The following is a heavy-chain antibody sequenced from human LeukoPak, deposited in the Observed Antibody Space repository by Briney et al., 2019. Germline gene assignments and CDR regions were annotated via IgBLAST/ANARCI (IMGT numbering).Heavy chain of an antibody. CDR3: ARGTLGYCSSTSCYRNWFDP. J-gene: IGHJ5*02. V-gene: IGHV4-59*01. D-gene: IGHD2-2*01. CDR2: IYYSGST. Sequence: PSETLSLTCTVSDGSISSYYWSWIRQPPGKGLEWIGYIYYSGSTNYNPSLKSRVTISVDTSKNQFSLKLSSVTAADTAVYYCARGTLGYCSSTSCYRNWFDPWGQGTLVTVSS. CDR1: DGSISSYY.